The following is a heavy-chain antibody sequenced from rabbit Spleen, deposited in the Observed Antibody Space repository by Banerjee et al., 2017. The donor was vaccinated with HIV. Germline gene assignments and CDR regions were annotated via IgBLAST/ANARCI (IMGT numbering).Heavy chain of an antibody. CDR3: ARGVYDDYDTYYLDL. Sequence: QEQLVESGGGLVKPEGSLKLSCTASGFSFSNKAVMCWVRQAPGKGLEWIACIYAGSSGSTYYATWATGRFTISRTSSTTVTLQMTSLTAADTATYFCARGVYDDYDTYYLDLWGQGTLVTVS. D-gene: IGHD2-1*01. CDR1: GFSFSNKAV. CDR2: IYAGSSGST. V-gene: IGHV1S45*01. J-gene: IGHJ4*01.